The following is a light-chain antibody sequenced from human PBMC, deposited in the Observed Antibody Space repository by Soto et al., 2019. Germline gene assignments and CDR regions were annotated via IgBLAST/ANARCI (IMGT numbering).Light chain of an antibody. Sequence: SVLTQPPSASGTPGQRVNISCSASSSNIGSNTVNWYQQLPGAAPKLLIYSNNQRPSGVPDRFSGSKSGTSASLAISGLPSEDEADYYCAAWDDSLNGVFGTGTKVTVL. CDR1: SSNIGSNT. CDR2: SNN. V-gene: IGLV1-44*01. J-gene: IGLJ1*01. CDR3: AAWDDSLNGV.